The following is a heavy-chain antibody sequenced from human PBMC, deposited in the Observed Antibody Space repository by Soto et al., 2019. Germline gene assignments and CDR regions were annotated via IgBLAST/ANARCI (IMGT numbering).Heavy chain of an antibody. CDR2: IIPIFGTA. CDR1: GGTFSSYA. V-gene: IGHV1-69*01. D-gene: IGHD1-26*01. CDR3: ARDVWDGKRDGYYFDY. J-gene: IGHJ4*02. Sequence: QVQLVQSGAEVKKPGSSVKVSCKASGGTFSSYAISWVRQAPGQGLEWMGGIIPIFGTANYAQKFQGRVRITADESTSTAYMELSSLRSEDTAVYYCARDVWDGKRDGYYFDYWGQGTLVTVSS.